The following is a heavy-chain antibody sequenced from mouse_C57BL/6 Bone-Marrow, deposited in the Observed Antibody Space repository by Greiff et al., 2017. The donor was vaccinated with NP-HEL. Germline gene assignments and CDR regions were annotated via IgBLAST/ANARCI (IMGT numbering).Heavy chain of an antibody. CDR3: ARGGVTTVVARTPFAY. D-gene: IGHD1-1*01. CDR2: ILPGSGST. Sequence: QVQLQQSGAELMKPGASVKLSCKATGYTFTGYWIEWVKQRPGHGLEWIGEILPGSGSTNYNEKFKGKATFTAEKSSNTAYMQLSSLTTDDSAIYYCARGGVTTVVARTPFAYWGQGTLVTVSA. CDR1: GYTFTGYW. J-gene: IGHJ3*01. V-gene: IGHV1-9*01.